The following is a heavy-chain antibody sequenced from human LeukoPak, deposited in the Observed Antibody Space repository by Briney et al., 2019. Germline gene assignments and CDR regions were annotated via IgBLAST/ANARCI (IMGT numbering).Heavy chain of an antibody. D-gene: IGHD6-19*01. J-gene: IGHJ4*02. V-gene: IGHV4-59*01. CDR1: GGSISSYF. Sequence: SETLSLTCTVSGGSISSYFWSWIRQPPGKGLEWIWSIYYSGSTNYNPCLKSRVTISVDTSKDQFSLKLSSVTAADTAVYYCAREAGVPVAGFDYWGQGTLVTVSS. CDR3: AREAGVPVAGFDY. CDR2: IYYSGST.